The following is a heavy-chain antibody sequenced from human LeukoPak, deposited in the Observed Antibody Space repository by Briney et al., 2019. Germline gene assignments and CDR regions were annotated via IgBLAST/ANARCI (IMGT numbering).Heavy chain of an antibody. CDR3: AADRTGLAFDI. CDR2: IYHSGST. J-gene: IGHJ3*02. CDR1: GYSISSGYY. Sequence: PSETLSLTCTVSGYSISSGYYWGCFRQPPGKGLEWIASIYHSGSTYYNPSLKGRVTISVDTSKNQFSLKLSSVTAADTAVYYCAADRTGLAFDIWGQGTMVTVSS. V-gene: IGHV4-38-2*02. D-gene: IGHD3-22*01.